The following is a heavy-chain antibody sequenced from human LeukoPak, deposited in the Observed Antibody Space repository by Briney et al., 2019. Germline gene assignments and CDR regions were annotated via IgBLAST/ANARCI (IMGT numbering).Heavy chain of an antibody. J-gene: IGHJ4*02. CDR1: GFTFSSYW. CDR3: VRGDGFVLSY. Sequence: PGGSLRLSCAASGFTFSSYWMSWVRQAPGKGLEWVAIIKQDGSEKYYVDSVKGRFTISRDNAKNSLYLQMNRLRVDDTAVYYCVRGDGFVLSYWGQGTLVTVSS. D-gene: IGHD5-24*01. V-gene: IGHV3-7*01. CDR2: IKQDGSEK.